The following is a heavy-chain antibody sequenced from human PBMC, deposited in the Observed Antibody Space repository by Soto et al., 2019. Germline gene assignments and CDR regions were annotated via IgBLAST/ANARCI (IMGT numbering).Heavy chain of an antibody. CDR3: ARVTAITIFGVVTPNWFDP. Sequence: GASVKVSCKASGYTFTSYGISWVRQAPGQGLEWMGWISAYNGNTNYAQKLQGRVTMTTDTSTSTAYMELRSLRSDDTAVYYCARVTAITIFGVVTPNWFDPWGQGTLVTVSS. CDR1: GYTFTSYG. CDR2: ISAYNGNT. V-gene: IGHV1-18*01. D-gene: IGHD3-3*01. J-gene: IGHJ5*02.